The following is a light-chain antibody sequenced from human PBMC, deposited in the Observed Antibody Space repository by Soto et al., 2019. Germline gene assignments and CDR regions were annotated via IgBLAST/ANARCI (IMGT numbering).Light chain of an antibody. J-gene: IGKJ1*01. CDR2: GGA. V-gene: IGKV3-20*01. CDR3: QQYRTPSQT. CDR1: QTIGSSY. Sequence: EIVLTQSPGTLSLSPGERATLSCRASQTIGSSYLAWYQQRPGQAPRLLIYGGANRATGIPDRFGATGSETDFTLAISRLEPEDFAVYYCQQYRTPSQTFGQGTKVDIK.